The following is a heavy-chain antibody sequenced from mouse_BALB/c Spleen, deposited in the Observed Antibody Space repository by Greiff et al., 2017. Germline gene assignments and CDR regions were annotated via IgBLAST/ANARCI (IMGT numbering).Heavy chain of an antibody. V-gene: IGHV3-2*02. D-gene: IGHD4-1*02. CDR1: GYSITSDYA. CDR3: ARESFNWAFDY. CDR2: ISYSGST. Sequence: EVKLEESGPGLVKPSQSLSLTCTVTGYSITSDYAWNWIRQFPGNKLEWMGYISYSGSTSYNPSLKSRISITRDTSKNQFFLQLNSVTTEDTATYYCARESFNWAFDYWGQGTTLTVSS. J-gene: IGHJ2*01.